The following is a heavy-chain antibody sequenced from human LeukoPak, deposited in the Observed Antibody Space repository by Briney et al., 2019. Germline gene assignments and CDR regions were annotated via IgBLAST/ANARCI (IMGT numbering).Heavy chain of an antibody. CDR2: IKTKAEGGPT. CDR3: ATDTVTTSDYGLDY. D-gene: IGHD3-16*01. V-gene: IGHV3-15*01. Sequence: GGSLRLSCAASGFTFSSYWMHWVRQAPGKGLEWVGRIKTKAEGGPTDYAAPVKGRFTVSRDDSKNTLYLQMDSLKTEDTAVYYCATDTVTTSDYGLDYWGQGTLVTVSS. J-gene: IGHJ4*02. CDR1: GFTFSSYW.